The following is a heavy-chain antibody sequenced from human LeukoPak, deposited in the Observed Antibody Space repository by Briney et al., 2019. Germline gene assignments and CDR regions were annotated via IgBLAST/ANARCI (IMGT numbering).Heavy chain of an antibody. Sequence: SETLSLTCTVSGDSISGYYWSWIRQPPGKGLEWIGNIYHSGSTNYSPSLKSRVTISVDTSKNQFSLKLSSVTAADTAVYYCARSYSGIPYYFDYWGQGTLVTVFS. CDR1: GDSISGYY. CDR3: ARSYSGIPYYFDY. D-gene: IGHD1-26*01. J-gene: IGHJ4*02. CDR2: IYHSGST. V-gene: IGHV4-59*01.